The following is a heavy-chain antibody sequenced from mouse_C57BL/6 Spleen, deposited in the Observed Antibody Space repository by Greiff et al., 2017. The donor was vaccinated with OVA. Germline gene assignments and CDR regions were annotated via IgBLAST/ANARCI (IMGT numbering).Heavy chain of an antibody. Sequence: EVQLQESGPELVKPGASVKISCKASGYSFTGYYMHWVKQSHGNILDWIGYIYPYNGVSSYNQKFKGKATLTVDKSSSTAYMELRSLTSEDSAVYYCAREGIHTTVDPFDYWGQGTTLTVSS. V-gene: IGHV1-31*01. CDR3: AREGIHTTVDPFDY. CDR1: GYSFTGYY. D-gene: IGHD1-1*01. CDR2: IYPYNGVS. J-gene: IGHJ2*01.